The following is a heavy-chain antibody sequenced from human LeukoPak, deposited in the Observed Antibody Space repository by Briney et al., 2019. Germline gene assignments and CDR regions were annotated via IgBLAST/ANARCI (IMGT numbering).Heavy chain of an antibody. CDR1: GGSISSGSYY. D-gene: IGHD3-3*01. Sequence: SETLSLTCTVSGGSISSGSYYWGWIRQPPGKGLEWIGSIYYSGSTYYNPSLKSRITVSLDTSKNQFSLKLSSVTAADTAVNYCARDKTFEVVNFFDYWGQGTLVTVSS. V-gene: IGHV4-39*07. CDR3: ARDKTFEVVNFFDY. J-gene: IGHJ4*02. CDR2: IYYSGST.